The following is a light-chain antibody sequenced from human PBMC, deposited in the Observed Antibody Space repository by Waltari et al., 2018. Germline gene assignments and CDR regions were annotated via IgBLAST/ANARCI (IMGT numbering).Light chain of an antibody. Sequence: QSALTQPASVSGSPGQSITISCTGTSSDVGNYNLVSWYQHHPGKVPKLMIYEVTKRPSGISNRFAGSKSGNTASLTISGLQAEDEGVYYCCSYAGSRIVVFGGGTKMTVL. V-gene: IGLV2-23*02. CDR3: CSYAGSRIVV. CDR2: EVT. J-gene: IGLJ2*01. CDR1: SSDVGNYNL.